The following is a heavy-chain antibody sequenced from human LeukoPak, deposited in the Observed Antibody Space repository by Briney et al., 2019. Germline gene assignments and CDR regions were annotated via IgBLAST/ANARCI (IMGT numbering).Heavy chain of an antibody. Sequence: GGSLRLSCAASGFTFDDYAMHWVRQAPGKGLEWVSGISWNSGSIGYADSVKGRFTISRDNSKSTVYLQMNSLRVEDTALYYCAKDVGYNYGTVDYWGQGALVTVSS. D-gene: IGHD5-18*01. V-gene: IGHV3-9*01. CDR1: GFTFDDYA. CDR2: ISWNSGSI. J-gene: IGHJ4*02. CDR3: AKDVGYNYGTVDY.